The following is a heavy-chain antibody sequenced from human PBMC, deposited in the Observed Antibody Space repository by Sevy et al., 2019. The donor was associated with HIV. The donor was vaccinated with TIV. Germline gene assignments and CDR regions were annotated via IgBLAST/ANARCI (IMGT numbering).Heavy chain of an antibody. CDR1: GFTFSNAW. Sequence: GGSLRLSCAASGFTFSNAWMSWVRQAPGKGLEWVGRIKSKTDGGTTDYAAPVKGRFTISRDDSKNTLYLQMNSLKTEDTAVYYCTSMVLREYFDYWGQGTLVTVSS. V-gene: IGHV3-15*01. CDR3: TSMVLREYFDY. CDR2: IKSKTDGGTT. J-gene: IGHJ4*02. D-gene: IGHD3-10*01.